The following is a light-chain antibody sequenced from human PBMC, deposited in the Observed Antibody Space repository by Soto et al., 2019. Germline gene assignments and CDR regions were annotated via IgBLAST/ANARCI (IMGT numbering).Light chain of an antibody. CDR2: WAS. J-gene: IGKJ5*01. Sequence: DTVMTQSPDSLTVSLGERATINCKSSQSVLYSFNDKNYLAWYQQKPGQPPKLLIYWASIRQSGVPDRFNGSGSGTDFTLTISSLQAEDVAVYYCHQYYSTPSTFGQGTRLEIK. CDR3: HQYYSTPST. CDR1: QSVLYSFNDKNY. V-gene: IGKV4-1*01.